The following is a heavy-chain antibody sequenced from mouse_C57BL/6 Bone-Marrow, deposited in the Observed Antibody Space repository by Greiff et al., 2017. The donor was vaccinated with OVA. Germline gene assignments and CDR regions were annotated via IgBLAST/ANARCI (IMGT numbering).Heavy chain of an antibody. J-gene: IGHJ2*01. CDR2: IHPNSGST. Sequence: QVQLQQPGAELVKPGASVKLSCKASGYTFTSYWMHWVKQRPGQGLEWIGMIHPNSGSTNYNENVKSKATLTVDKSSSTAYMQLSSLTSEDSAVYYFAMGIWVLRHYFDYWGQGTTLTVSS. D-gene: IGHD1-2*01. CDR1: GYTFTSYW. CDR3: AMGIWVLRHYFDY. V-gene: IGHV1-64*01.